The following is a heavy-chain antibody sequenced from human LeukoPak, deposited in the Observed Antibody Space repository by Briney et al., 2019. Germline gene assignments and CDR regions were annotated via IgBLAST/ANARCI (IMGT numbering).Heavy chain of an antibody. V-gene: IGHV3-21*01. CDR1: GFIFSSYN. D-gene: IGHD1-26*01. Sequence: GGSLRLSCAASGFIFSSYNINWVRQAPGKGLEWVSSISSSSSHIYYADSVKGRFTISRDNAKNSLYLQMNSLRAEDTAVYYCARDPGGIVGATHAIPFDCWGQGTLVTVSS. CDR2: ISSSSSHI. CDR3: ARDPGGIVGATHAIPFDC. J-gene: IGHJ4*02.